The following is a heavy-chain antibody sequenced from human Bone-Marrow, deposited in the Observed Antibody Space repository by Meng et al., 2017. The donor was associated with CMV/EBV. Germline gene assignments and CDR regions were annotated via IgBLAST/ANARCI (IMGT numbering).Heavy chain of an antibody. CDR1: GYTFTSYD. D-gene: IGHD1-26*01. V-gene: IGHV1-8*01. J-gene: IGHJ5*02. CDR2: MNPNSGNT. CDR3: ARLKDVGSSIDL. Sequence: ASVKVSCKASGYTFTSYDINWVRQATGQGLEWMGWMNPNSGNTGYAKKFQGRVTMTRDTSNSTAYMELRRLTSDDTALYYCARLKDVGSSIDLWGQGTLVTVSS.